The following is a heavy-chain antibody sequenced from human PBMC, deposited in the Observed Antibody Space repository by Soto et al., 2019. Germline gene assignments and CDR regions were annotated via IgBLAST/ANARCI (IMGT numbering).Heavy chain of an antibody. D-gene: IGHD2-15*01. CDR2: ISSNGGST. V-gene: IGHV3-64*01. CDR1: GFTFSSYA. CDR3: ARGCSGGSCYSY. J-gene: IGHJ4*02. Sequence: GGSLRLSCAASGFTFSSYAMHWVRQAPGKGLEYVSAISSNGGSTYYANSVKGRFTISRDNSKNTLYLQMGSLRAEDMAVYYCARGCSGGSCYSYSGQGTLVTGSS.